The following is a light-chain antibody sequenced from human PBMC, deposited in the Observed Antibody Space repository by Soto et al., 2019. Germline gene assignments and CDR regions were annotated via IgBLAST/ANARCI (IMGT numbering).Light chain of an antibody. CDR1: QSVPSSS. V-gene: IGKV3-20*01. J-gene: IGKJ2*01. CDR3: QQYGNSPT. Sequence: EIVLRQSPGTLSLSPGERATVSCRASQSVPSSSLAWYQQKPGQGRRLLIYGTSRRATGIPDRFSGSGSGTDFTLTISRLEPEDSAVYFCQQYGNSPTFGQGTKLQIK. CDR2: GTS.